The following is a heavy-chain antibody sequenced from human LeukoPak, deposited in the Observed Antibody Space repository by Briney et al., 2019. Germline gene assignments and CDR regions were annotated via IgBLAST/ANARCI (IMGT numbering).Heavy chain of an antibody. V-gene: IGHV1-18*01. J-gene: IGHJ5*02. CDR3: TRDRGYGDDLFDP. CDR2: IGAYNGDT. D-gene: IGHD4-17*01. Sequence: ASVKVSCKASGYTFTSNGISWVRQAPGQGLEWMGWIGAYNGDTNYAQKLRDRVTMTTDTSTSTAYMELRSLRSDDTAVYYCTRDRGYGDDLFDPWGQGTLVSVSS. CDR1: GYTFTSNG.